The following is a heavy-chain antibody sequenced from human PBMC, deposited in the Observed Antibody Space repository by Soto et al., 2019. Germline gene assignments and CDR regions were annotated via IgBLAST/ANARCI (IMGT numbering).Heavy chain of an antibody. CDR1: GVGLSTYA. CDR3: ALPSCGGDCYSPFDY. V-gene: IGHV3-23*01. J-gene: IGHJ4*02. Sequence: EVQLLESGGGFVQPGGSLRLSCTASGVGLSTYAISWVRQAPGKGLEWVSVISGNSGKTDYEDSVKGRFSISRDNSENTVYLQMNRRRAEDTAVYYCALPSCGGDCYSPFDYWGQGTLVTVSS. D-gene: IGHD2-21*02. CDR2: ISGNSGKT.